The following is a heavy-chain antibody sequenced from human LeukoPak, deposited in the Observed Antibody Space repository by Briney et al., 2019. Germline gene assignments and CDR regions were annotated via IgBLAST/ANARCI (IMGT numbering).Heavy chain of an antibody. D-gene: IGHD6-19*01. Sequence: SETLSLTCAVSGYSISSGYYWGWTRPPPGKGLEWIGSIYHSGSTYYNPSLKSRVTISVDTSKNQFSLKLSSVTAADTAVYYCARDLGQQWLVQGAFDYWGQGTLVTVSS. V-gene: IGHV4-38-2*02. CDR1: GYSISSGYY. CDR3: ARDLGQQWLVQGAFDY. CDR2: IYHSGST. J-gene: IGHJ4*02.